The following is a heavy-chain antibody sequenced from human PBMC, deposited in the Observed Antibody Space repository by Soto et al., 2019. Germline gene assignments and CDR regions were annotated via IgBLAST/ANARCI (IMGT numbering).Heavy chain of an antibody. V-gene: IGHV3-48*01. J-gene: IGHJ4*02. Sequence: EVQLVESGGGLVQPGGSLRLSCAASGFTFSSYSMNWVRQAPGKGLEWVSYISSSSSTIYYADSVKGRFTISRDNANNSLYLQMNSLRAEDTAVDYCARANYYGSPGDFDYWGQGTLVTVSS. D-gene: IGHD3-10*01. CDR3: ARANYYGSPGDFDY. CDR1: GFTFSSYS. CDR2: ISSSSSTI.